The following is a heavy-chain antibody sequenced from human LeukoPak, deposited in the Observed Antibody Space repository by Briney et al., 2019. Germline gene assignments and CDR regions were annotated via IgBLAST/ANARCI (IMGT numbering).Heavy chain of an antibody. CDR1: GYRFTSYW. Sequence: GESLKISCQGSGYRFTSYWIGWVRQMPGKGLEWMGIIYPSDSDTRYSPSFQGQVSISADKSISTAYLQWSSLKASDTAMYYCVRGRVNYGDSDNWFDPWGQGTLVTVSS. D-gene: IGHD4-17*01. V-gene: IGHV5-51*01. J-gene: IGHJ5*02. CDR3: VRGRVNYGDSDNWFDP. CDR2: IYPSDSDT.